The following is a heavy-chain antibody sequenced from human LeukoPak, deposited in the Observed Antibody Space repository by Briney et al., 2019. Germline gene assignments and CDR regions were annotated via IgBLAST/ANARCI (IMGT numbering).Heavy chain of an antibody. J-gene: IGHJ6*03. D-gene: IGHD5-18*01. CDR1: GFTFSSYW. CDR2: IKQDGSEK. V-gene: IGHV3-7*01. Sequence: GGSLRLSCAASGFTFSSYWMSWVRQAPGKGLEWVANIKQDGSEKYYVDSVKGRFTISRDNAKNSLYLQMNSLRAEDTAVYYCARLVDTAMFYYYYYYMDVWGKGTTVTISS. CDR3: ARLVDTAMFYYYYYYMDV.